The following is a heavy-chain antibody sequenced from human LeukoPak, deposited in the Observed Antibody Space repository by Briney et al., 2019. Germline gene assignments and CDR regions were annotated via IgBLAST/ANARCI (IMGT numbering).Heavy chain of an antibody. D-gene: IGHD3-22*01. CDR2: IKSDGGT. CDR1: GFTFSRYW. V-gene: IGHV3-74*01. J-gene: IGHJ1*01. CDR3: ARAPSEIGGYYPEYFRH. Sequence: GGALRLSCAASGFTFSRYWMHWVRQAPGKGLVWVSRIKSDGGTNYADSVKGRFTISRDNAKNTVSLQMNSLRAEDTGVYYCARAPSEIGGYYPEYFRHWGQGTRVTVSS.